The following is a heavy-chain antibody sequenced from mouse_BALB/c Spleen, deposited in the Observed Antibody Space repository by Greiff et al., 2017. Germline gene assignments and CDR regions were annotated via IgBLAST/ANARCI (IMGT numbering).Heavy chain of an antibody. CDR2: IDPANGNT. Sequence: QLQQSGAELVKPGASVKLSCTASGFNIKDTYMHWVKQRPEQGLEWIGRIDPANGNTKYDPKFQGKATITADTSSNTAYLQLSSLTSEDTAVYYCARRGLLRSPYAMDYWGQGTSVTVSS. D-gene: IGHD1-1*01. J-gene: IGHJ4*01. CDR3: ARRGLLRSPYAMDY. V-gene: IGHV14-3*02. CDR1: GFNIKDTY.